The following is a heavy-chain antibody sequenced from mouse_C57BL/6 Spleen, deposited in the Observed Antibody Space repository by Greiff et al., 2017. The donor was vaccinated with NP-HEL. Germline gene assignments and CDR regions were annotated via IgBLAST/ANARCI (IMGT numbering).Heavy chain of an antibody. V-gene: IGHV1-64*01. CDR3: ALYSNYEYFDV. CDR1: GYTFTSYW. Sequence: VQLQQSGAELVKPGASVKLSCKASGYTFTSYWMHWVKQRPGQGLEWIGMIHPNSGSTNYNEKFKSKATLTVDKSSSTAYMQLSSLTSEDSAVYYGALYSNYEYFDVWGTGTTVTVSS. D-gene: IGHD2-5*01. CDR2: IHPNSGST. J-gene: IGHJ1*03.